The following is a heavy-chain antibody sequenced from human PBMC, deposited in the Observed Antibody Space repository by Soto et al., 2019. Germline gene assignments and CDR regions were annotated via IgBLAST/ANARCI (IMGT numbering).Heavy chain of an antibody. Sequence: ASVKVSCKASGYTFTSYDINWVRQATGQGLEWMGWMNPNSGNTGYAQKLQGRVTMTTDTSTSTAYMELRSLRSDDTAVYYCARDFNRGGMDVWGQGTTVTVSS. CDR2: MNPNSGNT. D-gene: IGHD3-3*01. V-gene: IGHV1-8*01. CDR1: GYTFTSYD. CDR3: ARDFNRGGMDV. J-gene: IGHJ6*02.